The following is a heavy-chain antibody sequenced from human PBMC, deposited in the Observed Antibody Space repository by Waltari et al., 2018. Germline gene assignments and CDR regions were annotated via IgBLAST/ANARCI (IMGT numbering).Heavy chain of an antibody. CDR1: GCSISSSY. V-gene: IGHV4-59*01. CDR2: IYYSGST. Sequence: QVQLQESGPGLVKPSETLSLTCTVSGCSISSSYWSWIRPPPGTGLEWSGYIYYSGSTNYNPSLKSRVTISGDTSKNQFSLKLSSVTAADTAVYYCARDRRVTSIAAAGPPYYYYYGMDVWGQGTTVTVSS. D-gene: IGHD6-13*01. CDR3: ARDRRVTSIAAAGPPYYYYYGMDV. J-gene: IGHJ6*02.